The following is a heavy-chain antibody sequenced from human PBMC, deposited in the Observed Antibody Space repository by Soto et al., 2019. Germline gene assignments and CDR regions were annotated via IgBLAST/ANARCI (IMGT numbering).Heavy chain of an antibody. J-gene: IGHJ4*02. CDR2: INPSGGSV. CDR3: GRDMNVLTAAAGPDY. CDR1: GYTFTRNY. Sequence: ASVTVCCKASGYTFTRNYMHWVRQAPGQGLEWMGVINPSGGSVSYAQNFQGRVTMTRDTSTSTVYMELSSLTSDDTAVYYCGRDMNVLTAAAGPDYWGQGTLVTVSS. D-gene: IGHD6-13*01. V-gene: IGHV1-46*01.